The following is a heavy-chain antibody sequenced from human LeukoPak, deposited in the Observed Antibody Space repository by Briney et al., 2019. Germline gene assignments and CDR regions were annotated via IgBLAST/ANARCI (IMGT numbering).Heavy chain of an antibody. CDR2: IDPYSGGT. D-gene: IGHD6-19*01. Sequence: GASVTVSCKTSGYTFSGYHIHWMRQAPGQGLEWIGWIDPYSGGTHFAEKFQGRVTLTRDTSITTLYMELTNLKSDDTSIYFCARDVVAVDSNWFDPWGQGTLVTVSS. CDR3: ARDVVAVDSNWFDP. V-gene: IGHV1-2*02. CDR1: GYTFSGYH. J-gene: IGHJ5*02.